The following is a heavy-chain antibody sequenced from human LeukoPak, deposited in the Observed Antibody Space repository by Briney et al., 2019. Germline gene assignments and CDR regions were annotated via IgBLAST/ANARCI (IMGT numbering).Heavy chain of an antibody. V-gene: IGHV4-59*01. J-gene: IGHJ4*02. CDR1: GGSMSNYY. Sequence: SETLSLTCTVSGGSMSNYYWSWIRQSPGKGLEWVGYIYHTGSATYKPSLKSRVTLSLDTSKNQFSLRLNSVTAAGTAVYYCARGRGDSKGTSFDFWGQGTLVTVSS. CDR2: IYHTGSA. D-gene: IGHD3-22*01. CDR3: ARGRGDSKGTSFDF.